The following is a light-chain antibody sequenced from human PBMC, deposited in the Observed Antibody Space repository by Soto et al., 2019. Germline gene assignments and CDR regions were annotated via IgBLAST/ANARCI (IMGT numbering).Light chain of an antibody. V-gene: IGKV1-39*01. CDR1: QSISTY. CDR3: QQSYSTPYT. CDR2: AAS. J-gene: IGKJ2*01. Sequence: DIQMTQSPSSLSASVGDRVTITCRASQSISTYLNWYQQKPGKAPKLLTYAASSFQRGVPSRFSGGGSGTDFTLTISSLQPEDFATYYCQQSYSTPYTFGQGTKLEIK.